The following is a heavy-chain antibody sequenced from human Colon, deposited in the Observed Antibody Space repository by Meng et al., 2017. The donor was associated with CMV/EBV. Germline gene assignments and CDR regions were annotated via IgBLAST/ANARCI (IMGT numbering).Heavy chain of an antibody. CDR1: GGTFSTYA. V-gene: IGHV1-69*10. J-gene: IGHJ3*02. CDR2: IIPIYGIT. D-gene: IGHD2-15*01. Sequence: SVKVSCKSSGGTFSTYAINWVRQAPGQGLEWMGRIIPIYGITNYAQKFQGRVTITADKSTSTAYMGLSSLRSEDTAVYYCAREAPHIVVVVAATRDAFDIWGQGTMVTVSS. CDR3: AREAPHIVVVVAATRDAFDI.